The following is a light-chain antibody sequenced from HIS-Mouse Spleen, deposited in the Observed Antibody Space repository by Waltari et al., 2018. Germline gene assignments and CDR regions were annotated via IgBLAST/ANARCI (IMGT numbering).Light chain of an antibody. CDR1: SSDVGGYNY. V-gene: IGLV2-14*03. CDR3: SSYTSSSLV. CDR2: DVS. Sequence: QSALTQPASVSGSPGQSITISCTGTSSDVGGYNYVSWYQQHPGKAPKLMIYDVSNRPSGVSMRFSGSKSGNTASLTISGLQAEDEADYYCSSYTSSSLVFGGGTKLTVL. J-gene: IGLJ2*01.